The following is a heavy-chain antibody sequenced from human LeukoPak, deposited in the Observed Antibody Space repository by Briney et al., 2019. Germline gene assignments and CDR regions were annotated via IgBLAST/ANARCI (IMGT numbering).Heavy chain of an antibody. Sequence: PVKVSCKASGGSFSSYAITGVRQAPGKGLEGVGGIIPIFGTPNYPQKFQGRVTITTDESTSTAYMDLSSLRSEDTAVYYCARGDSSSGAFDVWGQGTMVTVSS. CDR3: ARGDSSSGAFDV. D-gene: IGHD6-6*01. CDR2: IIPIFGTP. J-gene: IGHJ3*01. V-gene: IGHV1-69*05. CDR1: GGSFSSYA.